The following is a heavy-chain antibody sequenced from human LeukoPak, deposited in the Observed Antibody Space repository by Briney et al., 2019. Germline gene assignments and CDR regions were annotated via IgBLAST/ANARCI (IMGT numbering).Heavy chain of an antibody. CDR3: AHPRGYGDYPFSF. CDR2: INSDGSST. V-gene: IGHV3-74*01. CDR1: GFTFSTYW. D-gene: IGHD4-17*01. Sequence: PGGSLRLSCADSGFTFSTYWMHWVRQAPGKGLVWVSRINSDGSSTNYADSVKGRFTISRDNSKNTLYLQMNSLRAEDTAVYYCAHPRGYGDYPFSFWGQGTLVTVSS. J-gene: IGHJ4*02.